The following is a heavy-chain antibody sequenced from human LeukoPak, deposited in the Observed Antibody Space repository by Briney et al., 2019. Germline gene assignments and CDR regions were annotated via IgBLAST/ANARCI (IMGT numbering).Heavy chain of an antibody. J-gene: IGHJ4*02. D-gene: IGHD2-2*01. CDR2: IYYSGST. V-gene: IGHV4-61*01. CDR1: GGSVSSGSYY. Sequence: PETLSLTCTVSGGSVSSGSYYWSWIRQPPGKGLEWIGYIYYSGSTNYKPSLKSRVTISVDTSKNQFSLKLSSVTAADTAVYYCARGTWGYCSSTSCYKDWGQGTLVTVSS. CDR3: ARGTWGYCSSTSCYKD.